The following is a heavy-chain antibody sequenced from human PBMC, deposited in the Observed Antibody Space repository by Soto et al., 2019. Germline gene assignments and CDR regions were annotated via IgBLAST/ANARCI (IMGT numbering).Heavy chain of an antibody. D-gene: IGHD4-4*01. Sequence: XXTLSLPFVVSGDSMTRGSYYWAFIRQPPGKGLEWIGSFYYTGSTNYNPSLKSRVTVSADTSNNHFSLRLTSVTAADTAVYYCARGGLHAGSYYFDYWGQGTLVTVSS. V-gene: IGHV4-39*02. J-gene: IGHJ4*02. CDR1: GDSMTRGSYY. CDR3: ARGGLHAGSYYFDY. CDR2: FYYTGST.